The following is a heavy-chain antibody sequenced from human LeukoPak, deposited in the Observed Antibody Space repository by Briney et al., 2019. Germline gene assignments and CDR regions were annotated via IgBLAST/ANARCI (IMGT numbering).Heavy chain of an antibody. D-gene: IGHD1-26*01. Sequence: ALVKVSCKASGYTFTDYYMHWVRQAPGQGLEWMGWINPNSGDTKDAQKFQGRVTMTRDTSINTAYMELSGLRSDDTAVYYCARATRIVGGDRQAFDIWGHGTMVTVSS. J-gene: IGHJ3*02. CDR1: GYTFTDYY. CDR3: ARATRIVGGDRQAFDI. V-gene: IGHV1-2*02. CDR2: INPNSGDT.